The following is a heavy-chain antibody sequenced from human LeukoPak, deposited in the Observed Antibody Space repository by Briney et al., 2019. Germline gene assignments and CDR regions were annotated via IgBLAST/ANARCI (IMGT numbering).Heavy chain of an antibody. J-gene: IGHJ6*02. D-gene: IGHD3-3*01. CDR1: GGSFSGCY. Sequence: SETLSLTCAVYGGSFSGCYWSWIRQPPGKGLEWIGEINHSGSTNYNPSLKSRVTISVDTSKNQFSLKLSSVTAADTAVYYCARAYDPNLYYYYGMDVWGQGTTVTVSS. CDR2: INHSGST. CDR3: ARAYDPNLYYYYGMDV. V-gene: IGHV4-34*01.